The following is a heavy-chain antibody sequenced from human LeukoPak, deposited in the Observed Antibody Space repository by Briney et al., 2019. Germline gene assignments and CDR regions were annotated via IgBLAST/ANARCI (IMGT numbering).Heavy chain of an antibody. V-gene: IGHV1-69*05. J-gene: IGHJ4*02. CDR1: GGTFSSYA. CDR2: IIPIFGTA. D-gene: IGHD1-26*01. Sequence: ASVTVSFKASGGTFSSYAISWVRQAPGQGLEWMGGIIPIFGTANYAQKFQGRVTITTDESTSTAYMSVSRLRSEDTAVYYCARRGVLWELLLWGQGTLVTVSS. CDR3: ARRGVLWELLL.